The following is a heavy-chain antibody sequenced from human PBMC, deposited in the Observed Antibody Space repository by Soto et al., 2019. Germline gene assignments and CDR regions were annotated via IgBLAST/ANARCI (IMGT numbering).Heavy chain of an antibody. D-gene: IGHD5-12*01. V-gene: IGHV3-7*01. CDR1: GFTFSSYW. Sequence: VGSLRLSCAASGFTFSSYWMSWVRQAPGKGLEWVANIKQDGSEKYYVDSVKGRFTISRDNAKNSLYLQMNSLRAEDTAVYYCARVVVATIGPSYYYYYYGMDVWGQGTTVTVSS. CDR2: IKQDGSEK. CDR3: ARVVVATIGPSYYYYYYGMDV. J-gene: IGHJ6*02.